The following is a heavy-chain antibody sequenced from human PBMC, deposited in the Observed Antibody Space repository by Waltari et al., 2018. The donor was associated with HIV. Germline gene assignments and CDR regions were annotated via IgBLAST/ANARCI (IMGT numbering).Heavy chain of an antibody. V-gene: IGHV1-2*02. CDR3: ARGMEAGIGEAPGADY. Sequence: QLVQSGAEVKKPGASVKVSCKASGYTFTGYYMHWVRQAPGQGLEWMGWINPNSGGTNYAQKFQGSVTMTRDTSINTAYMELSRLRSDDTAVYYCARGMEAGIGEAPGADYWGQGTLVTVSS. CDR1: GYTFTGYY. D-gene: IGHD6-19*01. J-gene: IGHJ4*02. CDR2: INPNSGGT.